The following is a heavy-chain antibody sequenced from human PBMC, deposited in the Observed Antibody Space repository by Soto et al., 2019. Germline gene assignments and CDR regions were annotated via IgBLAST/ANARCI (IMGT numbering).Heavy chain of an antibody. CDR1: GGSIRSYY. J-gene: IGHJ6*02. V-gene: IGHV4-59*01. Sequence: PSETLSLTCTVSGGSIRSYYWTWIRQPPGKGLELIGYIYYSGSTRYNPSLKSRVTISVDMSKNQFSLKLSSVIAADTAVYYCARAYGGFDNGLDVWGQGTAVTSP. CDR3: ARAYGGFDNGLDV. D-gene: IGHD5-12*01. CDR2: IYYSGST.